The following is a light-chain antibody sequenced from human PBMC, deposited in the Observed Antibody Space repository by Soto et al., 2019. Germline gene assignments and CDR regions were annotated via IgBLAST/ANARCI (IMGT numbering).Light chain of an antibody. CDR2: DVS. Sequence: QSALTQPRSVSGSPGQSVTISCTGPGSGLGHYNSVSWYQYHPGKAPKLIIFDVSERPAGVPDRFSGSKSANTASLTISGLQVEDEADYYCCSYAGSYVYVFGTGTKLTVL. J-gene: IGLJ1*01. V-gene: IGLV2-11*01. CDR1: GSGLGHYNS. CDR3: CSYAGSYVYV.